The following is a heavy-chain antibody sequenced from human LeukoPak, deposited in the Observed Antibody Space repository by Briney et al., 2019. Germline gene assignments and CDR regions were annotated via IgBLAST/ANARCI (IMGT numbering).Heavy chain of an antibody. V-gene: IGHV4-39*07. CDR2: IYYSGST. J-gene: IGHJ4*02. D-gene: IGHD1-1*01. Sequence: PSETLSLTCTVSGDSSDNNGFYWGWIRQPPGKGLEWIGNIYYSGSTYYNPSLKSRVTTSVDTSKKQFSLKLSSMTAADTAVYYCARGTRGSDSSFDFWGQGTLVTVSS. CDR1: GDSSDNNGFY. CDR3: ARGTRGSDSSFDF.